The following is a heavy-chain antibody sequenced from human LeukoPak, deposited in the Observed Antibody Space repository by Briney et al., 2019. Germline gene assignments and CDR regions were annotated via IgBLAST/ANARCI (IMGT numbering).Heavy chain of an antibody. J-gene: IGHJ4*02. CDR3: AREHLYGSGSYHYYFDY. Sequence: SETLSLTCSVSGGSISSRDFFWGWIRQSPGKGLEWIAIIFYAGTTYYNPSLKSRVNISVDTSKNVFSLRLTSVTAADTAVYYCAREHLYGSGSYHYYFDYWGQGTLVTVSS. CDR1: GGSISSRDFF. CDR2: IFYAGTT. V-gene: IGHV4-39*07. D-gene: IGHD3-10*01.